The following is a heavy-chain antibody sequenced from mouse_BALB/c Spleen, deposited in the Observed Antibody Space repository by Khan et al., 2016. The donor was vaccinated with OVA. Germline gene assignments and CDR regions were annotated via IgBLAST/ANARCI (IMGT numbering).Heavy chain of an antibody. Sequence: EVELVESGGGLVKPGGSLKLSCAASAFAFSSYDMSWVRQTPEKRLDWVAYISSGGGSIYFPDTVKGRFTISRDNAKNTLYLQMGSLKSEDTAMYYCKRHQATMITTSCYFDVWGAGTTVTVSS. J-gene: IGHJ1*01. CDR3: KRHQATMITTSCYFDV. V-gene: IGHV5-12-1*01. CDR2: ISSGGGSI. CDR1: AFAFSSYD. D-gene: IGHD2-4*01.